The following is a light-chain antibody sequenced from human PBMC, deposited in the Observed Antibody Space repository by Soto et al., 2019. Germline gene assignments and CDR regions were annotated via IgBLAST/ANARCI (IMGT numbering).Light chain of an antibody. V-gene: IGKV3-11*01. J-gene: IGKJ1*01. CDR1: QTVSSSS. CDR3: QQRSHWPT. CDR2: DAS. Sequence: EIMLTQSPGTLSLSPGERATLSCRASQTVSSSSLAWYQQKPGQSPRLLIYDASNRATGIPARFSGSGSGTDFTLTISSLEPEDFAFYFCQQRSHWPTFGQGTKVDI.